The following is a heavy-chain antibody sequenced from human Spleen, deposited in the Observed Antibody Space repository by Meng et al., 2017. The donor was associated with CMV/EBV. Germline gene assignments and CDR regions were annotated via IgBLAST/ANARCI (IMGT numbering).Heavy chain of an antibody. CDR1: GFTFNGYN. CDR2: ISTSSTYI. V-gene: IGHV3-21*01. Sequence: GESLKISCAASGFTFNGYNMNWVRQAPGKGLEWVASISTSSTYIFYTDSVKGRFTISRDNSKNTLYLQMNSLRAEDTAVYYCAKDSSTTPSGGDCYWFDYWGQGTLVTVSS. D-gene: IGHD2-21*01. CDR3: AKDSSTTPSGGDCYWFDY. J-gene: IGHJ4*02.